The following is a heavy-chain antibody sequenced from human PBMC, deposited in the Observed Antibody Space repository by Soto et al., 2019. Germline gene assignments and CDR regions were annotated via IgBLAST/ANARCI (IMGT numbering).Heavy chain of an antibody. CDR2: ISPNSGAT. CDR3: ARGPRTQLWLTFAH. V-gene: IGHV1-2*02. D-gene: IGHD2-21*01. J-gene: IGHJ1*01. Sequence: ASVKVSCKASGYTFSDYYLHWVRQAPGQGLEWMGWISPNSGATEYAPKFQGRVTMTTDTSISTAFLKLASLRPDDTAIYYCARGPRTQLWLTFAHWGQGTLVTVS. CDR1: GYTFSDYY.